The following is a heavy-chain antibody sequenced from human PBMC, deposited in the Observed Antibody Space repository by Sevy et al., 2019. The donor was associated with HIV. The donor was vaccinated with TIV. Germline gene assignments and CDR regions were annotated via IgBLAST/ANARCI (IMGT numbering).Heavy chain of an antibody. D-gene: IGHD2-21*01. CDR2: IIPVFGPA. CDR3: ARALGIGDTPFVY. V-gene: IGHV1-69*06. Sequence: ASVKVSCKASGGTFSSSAMHWVRQAPGQGLEWMGEIIPVFGPANYAQKFQDRRTITADRSTSTGYMELTGLRSEDTAVYYCARALGIGDTPFVYWGQGTPITVSS. J-gene: IGHJ4*01. CDR1: GGTFSSSA.